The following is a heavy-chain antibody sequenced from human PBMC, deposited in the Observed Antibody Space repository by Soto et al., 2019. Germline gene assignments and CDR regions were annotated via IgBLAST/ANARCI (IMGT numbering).Heavy chain of an antibody. V-gene: IGHV4-59*01. J-gene: IGHJ3*02. CDR2: IYYSGST. CDR3: ARESSNWANDAFDI. Sequence: PSETLSLTCTVSGGSISSYYWSWIRQPPGKGLEWIGYIYYSGSTNYNPSLKSRVTISVDTSKNQFSLRLSSVTAADTAVYYCARESSNWANDAFDIWGQGAMVTVSS. CDR1: GGSISSYY. D-gene: IGHD1-1*01.